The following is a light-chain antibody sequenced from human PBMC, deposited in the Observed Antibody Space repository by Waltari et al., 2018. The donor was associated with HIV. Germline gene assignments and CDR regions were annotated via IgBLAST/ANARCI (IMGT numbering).Light chain of an antibody. Sequence: QSVMSHPPSASGTPGQKVTISCSGSFSNIGATTVNWYQQIPGTAPRLLIYGHNQRTSGVPHLFSGSRSGTSASLTIRGLQSEDDADYCCSAWDDSLRATVFGTGTRVTVL. CDR3: SAWDDSLRATV. CDR2: GHN. J-gene: IGLJ1*01. V-gene: IGLV1-44*01. CDR1: FSNIGATT.